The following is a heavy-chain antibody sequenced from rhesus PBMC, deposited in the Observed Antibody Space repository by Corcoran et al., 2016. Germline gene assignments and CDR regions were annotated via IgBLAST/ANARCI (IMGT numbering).Heavy chain of an antibody. Sequence: QVQLQESGPGLLKPSDTLSFTCAVSGDSISDAYGWGCIRQSPGKGLEWIATIYRRNGNTNYNPSLKSRVTISTDTPNNHFSLKRSSVTAADTAVDYCARGASWSEYSTELGYWGQGVLVTVSS. J-gene: IGHJ4*01. CDR3: ARGASWSEYSTELGY. V-gene: IGHV4-127*01. D-gene: IGHD3-22*01. CDR1: GDSISDAYG. CDR2: IYRRNGNT.